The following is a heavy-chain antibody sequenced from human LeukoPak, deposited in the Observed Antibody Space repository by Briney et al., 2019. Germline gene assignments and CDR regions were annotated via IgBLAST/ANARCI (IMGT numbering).Heavy chain of an antibody. CDR3: ARVSVQETKGIDY. CDR2: VFTSGIT. D-gene: IGHD1-1*01. CDR1: GGSISSDSHNSENYY. Sequence: SQTLSLTCTVSGGSISSDSHNSENYYWSWIRQPAGKGLEWIGRVFTSGITDYNPSLKSRVTISVDTSKNQFSLKLSSVTAADTAVYYCARVSVQETKGIDYWGQGTLVTVSS. J-gene: IGHJ4*02. V-gene: IGHV4-61*02.